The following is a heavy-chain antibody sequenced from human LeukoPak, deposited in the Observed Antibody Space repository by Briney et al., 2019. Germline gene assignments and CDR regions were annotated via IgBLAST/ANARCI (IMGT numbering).Heavy chain of an antibody. V-gene: IGHV4-39*01. CDR2: IYYSGST. J-gene: IGHJ4*02. Sequence: SETLSLTCTVSGGSISSSSYYWGWIRQPPGKGLEWIGSIYYSGSTYYNPSLKSRVTISVDTSKNQFSLKLSSVAAADTAVYYCARHRGSYPFDYWGQGTLVTVSS. CDR1: GGSISSSSYY. D-gene: IGHD1-26*01. CDR3: ARHRGSYPFDY.